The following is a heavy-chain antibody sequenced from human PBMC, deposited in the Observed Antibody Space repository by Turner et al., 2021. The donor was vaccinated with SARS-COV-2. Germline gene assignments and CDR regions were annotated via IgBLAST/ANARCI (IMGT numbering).Heavy chain of an antibody. D-gene: IGHD6-13*01. CDR2: IYYSGST. CDR3: ASRRGGSAAYNP. CDR1: GGSINTSPYY. Sequence: QLQLPESGPGLVKPSETLSVTFTVSGGSINTSPYYWGWLRQPPGKGLEWIGNIYYSGSTYYNPSLKSRIIISIDTSKNQFALQVTSVTAADTAIYYCASRRGGSAAYNPWGQGTLVTVSS. V-gene: IGHV4-39*01. J-gene: IGHJ5*02.